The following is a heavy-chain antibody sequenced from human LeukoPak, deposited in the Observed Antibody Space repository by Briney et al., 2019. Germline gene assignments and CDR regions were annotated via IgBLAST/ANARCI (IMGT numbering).Heavy chain of an antibody. CDR2: INHSGST. CDR1: GGSFSGYY. D-gene: IGHD3-22*01. CDR3: ARGRRYYDSSGYFTYDY. V-gene: IGHV4-34*01. Sequence: SETLSLTCAVYGGSFSGYYWSWIRQPPGKGLEWSGEINHSGSTNYNPSLKSRVTISVDTSKNQFSLKLSSVTAADTAVYYCARGRRYYDSSGYFTYDYWGQGTLVTVSS. J-gene: IGHJ4*02.